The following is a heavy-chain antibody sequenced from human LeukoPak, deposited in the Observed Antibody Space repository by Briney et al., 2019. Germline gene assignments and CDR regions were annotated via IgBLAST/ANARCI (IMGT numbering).Heavy chain of an antibody. D-gene: IGHD2-2*01. V-gene: IGHV4-4*07. CDR3: ARIMRPQLGYLDF. CDR2: ISTSGGS. J-gene: IGHJ4*02. CDR1: GASIGSYY. Sequence: SETLSLTCNVSGASIGSYYWNWIRQPAGKGLEWIGRISTSGGSNYNPSLKSRVTMSLDTSKNQVSLRLISVTAADTAIYFCARIMRPQLGYLDFWGQGALVTVSS.